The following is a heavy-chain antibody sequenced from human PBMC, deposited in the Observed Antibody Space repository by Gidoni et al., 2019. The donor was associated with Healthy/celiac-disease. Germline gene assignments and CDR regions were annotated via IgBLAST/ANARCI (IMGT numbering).Heavy chain of an antibody. J-gene: IGHJ3*02. CDR2: ISGSGGST. D-gene: IGHD3-22*01. Sequence: EVQLLESVGGLVQPGGSLRLSCAASGFTFSSYAMSWVLQAPGKGLEWVSAISGSGGSTYYADSVKGRFTISRDNSKNTLYLQMNSLRAEDTAVYYCARTFYYYDSSGSDAFDIWGQGTMVTVSS. CDR1: GFTFSSYA. V-gene: IGHV3-23*01. CDR3: ARTFYYYDSSGSDAFDI.